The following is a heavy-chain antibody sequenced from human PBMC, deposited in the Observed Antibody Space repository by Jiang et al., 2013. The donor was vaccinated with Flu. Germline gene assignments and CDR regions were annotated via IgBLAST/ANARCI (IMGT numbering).Heavy chain of an antibody. V-gene: IGHV5-10-1*01. J-gene: IGHJ4*02. CDR3: ARQKPYGSSSERGARDF. CDR2: IDPTDSYT. CDR1: GYAFSTFW. Sequence: SGAEVKEPGESLRISYKASGYAFSTFWITWVRQMPGKGLEWMGRIDPTDSYTNYSPSFEGHVTISVDKSISTAYLQWTSLKASDTAMYFCARQKPYGSSSERGARDFWGQGTLITVSS. D-gene: IGHD6-6*01.